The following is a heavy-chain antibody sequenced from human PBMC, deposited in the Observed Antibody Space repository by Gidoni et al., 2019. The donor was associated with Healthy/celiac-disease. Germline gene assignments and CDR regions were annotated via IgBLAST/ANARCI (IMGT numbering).Heavy chain of an antibody. Sequence: QVQLVESGGGLVKPGGSLRLSCAASGFTFSYYYMSWIRQAPGKGLEWVSYISSSSSYTNYADSVKGRFTISRDNAKNSLYLQMNSLRAEDTAVYYCARDSRPATDRVKLGAFDIWGQGTMVTVSS. J-gene: IGHJ3*02. CDR1: GFTFSYYY. CDR3: ARDSRPATDRVKLGAFDI. V-gene: IGHV3-11*06. D-gene: IGHD2-2*01. CDR2: ISSSSSYT.